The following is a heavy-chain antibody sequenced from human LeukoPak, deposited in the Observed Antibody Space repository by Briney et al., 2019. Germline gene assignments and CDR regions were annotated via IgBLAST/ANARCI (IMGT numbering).Heavy chain of an antibody. J-gene: IGHJ4*02. CDR3: ARTRYYYNSRSYGAPYYFDY. CDR2: INHSGST. CDR1: GGSFSGYY. D-gene: IGHD3-10*01. Sequence: PSETLSLTCAVCGGSFSGYYWSWIRQPPGKGLEWIGEINHSGSTNYNPSLKSRVTISVDTSKNQFSLKLSSVTAADTAVYYCARTRYYYNSRSYGAPYYFDYWGQGTLVTVSS. V-gene: IGHV4-34*01.